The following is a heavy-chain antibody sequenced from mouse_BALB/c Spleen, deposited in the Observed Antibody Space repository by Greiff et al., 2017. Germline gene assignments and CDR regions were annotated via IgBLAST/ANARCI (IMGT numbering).Heavy chain of an antibody. Sequence: VQRVESGPGLVAPSQSLSITCTVSGFSLTDYGVSWIRQPPGKGLEWLGVIWGGGSTYYNSALKSRLSISKDNSKSQVFLKMNSLQTDDTAMYYCAKITTVVATDWYFDVWGAGTTVTVSS. J-gene: IGHJ1*01. V-gene: IGHV2-6-5*01. CDR2: IWGGGST. CDR3: AKITTVVATDWYFDV. CDR1: GFSLTDYG. D-gene: IGHD1-1*01.